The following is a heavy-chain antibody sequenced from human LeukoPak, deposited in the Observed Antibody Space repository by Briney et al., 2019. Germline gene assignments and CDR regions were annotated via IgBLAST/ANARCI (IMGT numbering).Heavy chain of an antibody. CDR1: GGSISSSSYY. J-gene: IGHJ4*02. D-gene: IGHD6-13*01. CDR3: ARGTGIFYYFDY. Sequence: SETLSLTCTVSGGSISSSSYYWGWIRQPPGKGLEWIGRIYSSGSTDYNPSLKSRVTISVDTSKNQFSLKLSSVTAADTAVYYCARGTGIFYYFDYWGQGTLVTVSS. V-gene: IGHV4-39*07. CDR2: IYSSGST.